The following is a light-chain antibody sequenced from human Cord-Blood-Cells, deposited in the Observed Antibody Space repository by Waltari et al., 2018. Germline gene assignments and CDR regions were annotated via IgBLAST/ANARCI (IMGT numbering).Light chain of an antibody. CDR2: EVS. J-gene: IGLJ3*02. CDR3: SSYTSSSTPWV. V-gene: IGLV2-14*01. Sequence: QSALTRPAPVSGSPGRAITIPSPGTSSDVCGYNYVSWYHQRPGKAPQLIIYEVSNRPSGVSNRFSGSKSGNTASLTSSGLQAEDEADYYCSSYTSSSTPWVFGGGTKLTVL. CDR1: SSDVCGYNY.